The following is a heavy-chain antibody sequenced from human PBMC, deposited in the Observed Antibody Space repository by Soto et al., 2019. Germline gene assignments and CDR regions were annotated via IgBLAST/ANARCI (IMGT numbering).Heavy chain of an antibody. D-gene: IGHD3-3*01. CDR2: ISTHNGNT. Sequence: ASVKVSCKASVFTSSGISWVRQAPGQRLEWMGWISTHNGNTIYAQKFQGRVIMTMDTSTTTVYMELRSLRPDDTAVYLCAREGILGLFDAYDLWGQGTMLTVSS. V-gene: IGHV1-18*04. CDR1: VFTSSG. J-gene: IGHJ3*01. CDR3: AREGILGLFDAYDL.